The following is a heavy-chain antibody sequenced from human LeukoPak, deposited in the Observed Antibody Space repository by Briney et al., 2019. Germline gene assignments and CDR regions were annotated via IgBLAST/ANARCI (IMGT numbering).Heavy chain of an antibody. CDR3: ARARYCTSPNCPYYYYYYMDV. CDR1: GGSISSYY. V-gene: IGHV4-4*07. Sequence: PSETLSLTCTVSGGSISSYYWSWIRQTAGKGLEWIGRIYTSGSPNYNPSLKSRVTMSVDTSKNQFSLKLSSVTAADTAVYYCARARYCTSPNCPYYYYYYMDVWGKGTTVTVSS. CDR2: IYTSGSP. D-gene: IGHD2-2*01. J-gene: IGHJ6*03.